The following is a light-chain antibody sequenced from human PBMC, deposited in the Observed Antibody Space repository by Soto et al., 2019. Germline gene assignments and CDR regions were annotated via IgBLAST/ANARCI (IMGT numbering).Light chain of an antibody. V-gene: IGLV2-23*02. Sequence: QSVLTQPASVSGSPGQSITISCTGTSSDVGSYNLVSWYQQHPGKAPKLMIYEVSKRPSGVSNRFSGSKSGNTASLTISGLQAEDEADYYCCSYAGSKVFGTGTNVSVL. J-gene: IGLJ1*01. CDR2: EVS. CDR1: SSDVGSYNL. CDR3: CSYAGSKV.